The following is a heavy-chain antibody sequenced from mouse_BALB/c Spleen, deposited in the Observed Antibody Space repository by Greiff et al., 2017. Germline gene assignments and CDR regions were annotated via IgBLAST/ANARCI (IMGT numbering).Heavy chain of an antibody. CDR1: GYSITSDYA. D-gene: IGHD2-1*01. J-gene: IGHJ4*01. CDR3: ARNYGNSGAMDY. Sequence: EVQLQESGPGLVKPSQSLSLTCTVTGYSITSDYAWNWIRQFPGNKLEWMGYISYSGSTSYNPSLKSRISITRDTSKNQFFLQLNSVTTEDTATYYCARNYGNSGAMDYWGQGTSVTVSS. CDR2: ISYSGST. V-gene: IGHV3-2*02.